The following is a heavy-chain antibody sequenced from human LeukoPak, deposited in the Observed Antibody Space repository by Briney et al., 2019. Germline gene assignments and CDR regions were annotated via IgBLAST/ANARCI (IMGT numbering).Heavy chain of an antibody. D-gene: IGHD6-19*01. CDR3: ATNGPGIAVAGYVDY. J-gene: IGHJ4*02. CDR1: GFTFNNYP. V-gene: IGHV3-30*04. Sequence: GGSLRLSCAASGFTFNNYPMHWVRQAPGRGLEWVALLSYDGTKKYYADSVKGRFTISRDNSKNTLYLQMNSLRAEDTAVYYCATNGPGIAVAGYVDYWGQGTLVIVSS. CDR2: LSYDGTKK.